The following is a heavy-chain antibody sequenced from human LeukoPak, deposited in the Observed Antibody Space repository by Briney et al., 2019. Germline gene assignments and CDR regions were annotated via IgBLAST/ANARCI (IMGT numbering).Heavy chain of an antibody. CDR1: GFTFSTYA. D-gene: IGHD6-6*01. Sequence: GGSLRLSCAASGFTFSTYAMTWVRQAPGKGLEWVSGINSNGDEIYYADSVRGRFTISRDNSNNALYLQMDSLRTEDTAVYYCANWIGSSSRDYWGQGTLVTVSS. V-gene: IGHV3-23*01. CDR3: ANWIGSSSRDY. J-gene: IGHJ4*02. CDR2: INSNGDEI.